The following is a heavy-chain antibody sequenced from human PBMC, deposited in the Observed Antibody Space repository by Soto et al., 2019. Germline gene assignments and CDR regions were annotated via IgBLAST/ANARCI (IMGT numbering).Heavy chain of an antibody. CDR3: VRTSLGVAAATREDY. V-gene: IGHV3-74*01. Sequence: EVQLVESGGGLVQPGGSLRLSCAASGFTFSSYWMHWVRQAPGKGLVWVSRINSDGSSTSYADSVKGRFTISRDNAKNTMYLQMNSLRAEDTAVYYCVRTSLGVAAATREDYWGQGTLVPVSS. CDR2: INSDGSST. D-gene: IGHD2-15*01. CDR1: GFTFSSYW. J-gene: IGHJ4*02.